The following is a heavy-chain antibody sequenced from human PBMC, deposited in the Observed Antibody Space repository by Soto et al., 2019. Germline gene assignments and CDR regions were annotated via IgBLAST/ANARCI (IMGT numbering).Heavy chain of an antibody. J-gene: IGHJ4*02. CDR1: GFTFSNYA. CDR3: AKDPRVPYYDSGSSSY. Sequence: EVQLLESGGGLVQPGGSLRLSCAASGFTFSNYAMSWVRQAPGKGLEWVSAISGSGGSTYYADSVKGLFTISRDNSNSTLYLQMNSLRAEDTAVYYCAKDPRVPYYDSGSSSYWGQGTLVTVSS. CDR2: ISGSGGST. D-gene: IGHD3-10*01. V-gene: IGHV3-23*01.